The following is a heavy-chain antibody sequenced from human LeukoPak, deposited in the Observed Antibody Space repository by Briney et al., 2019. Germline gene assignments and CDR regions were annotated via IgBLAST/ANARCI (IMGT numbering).Heavy chain of an antibody. Sequence: GASVKVSCKTSGYTLTDYYIHWVRQAPGQGLEWMGWINPDSGYTNYAQKFQGRVTMTRDTSINTAYMELSRLTSDDTAVYYCATDPRTTVFGTFRYYYMDVWGRGTLVTVSS. D-gene: IGHD3-3*01. V-gene: IGHV1-2*02. CDR1: GYTLTDYY. J-gene: IGHJ4*02. CDR3: ATDPRTTVFGTFRYYYMDV. CDR2: INPDSGYT.